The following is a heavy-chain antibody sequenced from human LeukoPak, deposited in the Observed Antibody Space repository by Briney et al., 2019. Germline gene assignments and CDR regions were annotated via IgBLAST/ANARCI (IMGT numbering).Heavy chain of an antibody. CDR3: AKDVRSSGWYYFDY. CDR1: GFTFSSYW. D-gene: IGHD6-19*01. Sequence: GGSLRLSCAASGFTFSSYWMHWVRQAPGKGLVWVSRINTDGSSTSYADSVKGRFTISRDNAKNSLYLQMNSLRAEDMALYYCAKDVRSSGWYYFDYWGQGTLVTVSS. V-gene: IGHV3-74*01. CDR2: INTDGSST. J-gene: IGHJ4*02.